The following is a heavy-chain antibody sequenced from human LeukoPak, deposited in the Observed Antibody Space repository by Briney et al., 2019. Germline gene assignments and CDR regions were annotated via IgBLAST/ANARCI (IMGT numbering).Heavy chain of an antibody. V-gene: IGHV4-30-2*01. D-gene: IGHD3-3*01. CDR2: IYHSGST. Sequence: PSETLSLTCAVSGGSISSGGYSWSWIRQPPGKGLEWIGYIYHSGSTYYNPSLKSRVTISVDTSKNQFSLKLSSVTAADTAVYYCARGRMVYYDFWSGYYHDYWGQGTLVTVSS. CDR1: GGSISSGGYS. CDR3: ARGRMVYYDFWSGYYHDY. J-gene: IGHJ4*02.